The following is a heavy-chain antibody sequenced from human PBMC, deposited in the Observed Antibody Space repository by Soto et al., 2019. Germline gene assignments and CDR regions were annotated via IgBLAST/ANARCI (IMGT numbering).Heavy chain of an antibody. V-gene: IGHV4-4*02. CDR3: ARAYSYGHQRYYFDY. CDR1: GGSISSSNW. D-gene: IGHD5-18*01. J-gene: IGHJ4*02. Sequence: SETLSLTCAVSGGSISSSNWWGWVRQPPGKGLEWIGEIYHSGSTNYNPSLKSRVTISVDKSKNQFSLKLSSVTAADTAVYYCARAYSYGHQRYYFDYWGQGTLVTVSS. CDR2: IYHSGST.